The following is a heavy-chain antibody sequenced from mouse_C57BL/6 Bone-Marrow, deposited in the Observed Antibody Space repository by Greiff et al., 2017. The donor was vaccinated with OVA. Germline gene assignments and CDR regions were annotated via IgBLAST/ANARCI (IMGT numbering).Heavy chain of an antibody. CDR3: ARYGNYAY. V-gene: IGHV1-69*01. D-gene: IGHD2-1*01. Sequence: QVQLQQPGAELVMPGASVKLSCKASGYTFTSYWMHWVKQRPGQGLEWIGEIDPSDSYTNYTQKFKGKSTLTVDKSSSTAYMQLSSLTSEDSAVYYCARYGNYAYWGQGTTLTVSS. J-gene: IGHJ2*01. CDR1: GYTFTSYW. CDR2: IDPSDSYT.